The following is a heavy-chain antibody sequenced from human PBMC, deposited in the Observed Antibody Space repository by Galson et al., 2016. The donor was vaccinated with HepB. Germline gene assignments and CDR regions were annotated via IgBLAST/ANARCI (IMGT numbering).Heavy chain of an antibody. J-gene: IGHJ3*02. CDR3: VRDRIGDGYAACEM. D-gene: IGHD5-24*01. CDR1: GYTFTNYY. CDR2: INTNDGST. Sequence: SVKVSCKAFGYTFTNYYIVWVRQAPGQGPEDVGGINTNDGSTRYARNFQGRVTMTRDTSTSTVDMELTSLRSEDTAVYFCVRDRIGDGYAACEMWGQGTLVTVSS. V-gene: IGHV1-46*01.